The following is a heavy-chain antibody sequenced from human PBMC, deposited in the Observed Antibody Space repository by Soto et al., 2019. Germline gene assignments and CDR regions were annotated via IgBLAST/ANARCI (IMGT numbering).Heavy chain of an antibody. D-gene: IGHD3-3*01. Sequence: EVQLVESGGGLVQPGGSLRLSCAASGFAVSSFWMSWVRQAPGKGLEWVANIKRDGSEKYYVDSVKGRFTISRDNAKNSLYLQTNSLRAEDTAVYYCARDYDFWSGSNSCFDYWGQGTLVTVSS. CDR3: ARDYDFWSGSNSCFDY. V-gene: IGHV3-7*01. CDR2: IKRDGSEK. CDR1: GFAVSSFW. J-gene: IGHJ4*02.